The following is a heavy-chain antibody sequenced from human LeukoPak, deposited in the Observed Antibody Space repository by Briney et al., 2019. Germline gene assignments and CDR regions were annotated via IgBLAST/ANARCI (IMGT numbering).Heavy chain of an antibody. D-gene: IGHD2-2*01. CDR3: TTEECGVYCSSGDV. CDR1: GFTFSNAW. Sequence: GGSLRLSCAASGFTFSNAWMNWVRQAPGKGLEWVGRIKSKTDGGTTDYAAPVKGRFTISRDDSKNTLYLQTNSLKTEDTAVYHCTTEECGVYCSSGDVWGQGTTVTVSS. CDR2: IKSKTDGGTT. J-gene: IGHJ6*02. V-gene: IGHV3-15*07.